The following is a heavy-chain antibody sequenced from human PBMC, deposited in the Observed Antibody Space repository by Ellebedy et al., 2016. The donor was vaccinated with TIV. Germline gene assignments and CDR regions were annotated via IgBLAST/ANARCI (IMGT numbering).Heavy chain of an antibody. CDR3: ARFGGTMVRGVRSFDY. CDR2: INAGNGNT. V-gene: IGHV1-3*01. CDR1: GYTFTSYA. Sequence: AASVKVSCKASGYTFTSYAMHWVRQAPGQRLEWMGWINAGNGNTKYSQKFRGRVTITRDTSASTAYMELSSLRSEDTAVYYCARFGGTMVRGVRSFDYWGQGTLVTVSS. D-gene: IGHD3-10*01. J-gene: IGHJ4*02.